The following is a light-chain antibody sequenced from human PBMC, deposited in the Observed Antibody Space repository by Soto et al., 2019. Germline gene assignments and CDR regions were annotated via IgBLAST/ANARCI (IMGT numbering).Light chain of an antibody. V-gene: IGLV2-8*01. CDR3: CSYGGGNNFYV. J-gene: IGLJ1*01. Sequence: QSVLTQPPSASGSPGQSVTISCTGTSSDIGTYDYVSWYQHLPDKAPKLIIYEVSKRPSGVPDRFSCSKSGNTASLTVSGLQAEGEGDYYCCSYGGGNNFYVFGTGTKVTVL. CDR2: EVS. CDR1: SSDIGTYDY.